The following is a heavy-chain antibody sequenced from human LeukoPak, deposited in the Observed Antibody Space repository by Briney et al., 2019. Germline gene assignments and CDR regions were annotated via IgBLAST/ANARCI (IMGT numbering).Heavy chain of an antibody. D-gene: IGHD2-15*01. CDR3: AKGYCSGGSCSYYFDY. V-gene: IGHV3-66*01. CDR2: IYSGGST. Sequence: GGSLRLSCAASGFTVSSNYMSWVRQAPGKGLEWVSVIYSGGSTYYADSVKGRFTISRDNSKNTLYLQMNSLRAEDTAVYYCAKGYCSGGSCSYYFDYWGQGTLVTVSS. CDR1: GFTVSSNY. J-gene: IGHJ4*02.